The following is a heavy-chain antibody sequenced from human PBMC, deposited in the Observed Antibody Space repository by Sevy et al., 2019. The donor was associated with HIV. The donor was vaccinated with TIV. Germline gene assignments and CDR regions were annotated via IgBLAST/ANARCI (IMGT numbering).Heavy chain of an antibody. CDR1: GFTFSSFS. Sequence: GGSLRLSCAASGFTFSSFSMNWVRQAPGKGPEWISYISTRSSAIYYADSMKGGFTISRENSQKSLYLQMKSLRAEDTDVNYRAGEAAAGNPGGVYYYYYNMDVWGQGTTVTVSS. D-gene: IGHD6-13*01. J-gene: IGHJ6*02. CDR2: ISTRSSAI. V-gene: IGHV3-48*01. CDR3: AGEAAAGNPGGVYYYYYNMDV.